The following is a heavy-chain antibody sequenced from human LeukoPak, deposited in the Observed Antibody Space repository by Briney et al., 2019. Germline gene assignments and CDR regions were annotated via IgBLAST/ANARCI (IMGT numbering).Heavy chain of an antibody. V-gene: IGHV4-39*01. J-gene: IGHJ4*02. CDR3: ARLSQQLVPY. Sequence: SETLSLTCTVSGYSISSSSYYWGWLRQPPGRGLEWLGSIYYSGSTYDNPSLKSRVTISVDTSKNQFSLKLSSVTAADTAVYYCARLSQQLVPYWGQGTLVTVSS. CDR1: GYSISSSSYY. CDR2: IYYSGST. D-gene: IGHD6-13*01.